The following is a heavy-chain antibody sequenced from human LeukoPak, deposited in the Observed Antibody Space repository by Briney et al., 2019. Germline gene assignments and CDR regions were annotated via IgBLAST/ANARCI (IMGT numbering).Heavy chain of an antibody. J-gene: IGHJ4*02. CDR2: INWNGGST. Sequence: GGSLRLSCAASGFTFDDYGMSWVRQAPGKGLEWVSGINWNGGSTGYADSVKGRFTISRDNAKNSLYLQMNSLRDEDTAVYYCATSRDWRVESWGRGIAVTVSS. D-gene: IGHD2-21*02. V-gene: IGHV3-20*04. CDR3: ATSRDWRVES. CDR1: GFTFDDYG.